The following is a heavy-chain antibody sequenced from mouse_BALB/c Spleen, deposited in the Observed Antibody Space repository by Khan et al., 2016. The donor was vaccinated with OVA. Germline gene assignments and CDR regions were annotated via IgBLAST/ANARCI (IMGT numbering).Heavy chain of an antibody. CDR1: GYSITSDYA. V-gene: IGHV3-2*02. D-gene: IGHD1-1*01. Sequence: EVKLEVSGPGLVKPSQSLSLTCTVTGYSITSDYAWNWIRQFPGNKLEWMGHISYSGNTKYNPSLKSRISITRDTSKNQFFLQLNSVTTEDTATYYCARIYGGDFDDWGQGTTLTVSS. CDR3: ARIYGGDFDD. CDR2: ISYSGNT. J-gene: IGHJ2*01.